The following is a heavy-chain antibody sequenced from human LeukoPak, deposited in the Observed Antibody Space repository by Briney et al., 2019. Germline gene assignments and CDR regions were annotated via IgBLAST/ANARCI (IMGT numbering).Heavy chain of an antibody. Sequence: GASVKVSCKASGYTFTGYYTHWVRQAPGQGLEWMGWINPNSGGTNYAQKFQGRVTMTRDTSISTAYMELSRLRSDDTAVYYCARDAGGSYSDPSFDYWGQGTLVTVSS. CDR3: ARDAGGSYSDPSFDY. CDR1: GYTFTGYY. J-gene: IGHJ4*02. CDR2: INPNSGGT. D-gene: IGHD1-26*01. V-gene: IGHV1-2*02.